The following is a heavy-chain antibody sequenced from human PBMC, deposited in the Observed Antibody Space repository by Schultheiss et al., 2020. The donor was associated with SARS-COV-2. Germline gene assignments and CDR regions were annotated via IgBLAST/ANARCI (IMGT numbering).Heavy chain of an antibody. CDR2: IWYDGSNK. V-gene: IGHV3-33*08. D-gene: IGHD1-1*01. CDR1: GFTFSSYA. J-gene: IGHJ6*02. CDR3: ARRDRLERRGYYGMDV. Sequence: GGSLRLSCAASGFTFSSYAMSWVRQAPGKGLEWVAVIWYDGSNKYYADSVKGRFTISRDNSKNTLYLQMNSLRADDTAVYYCARRDRLERRGYYGMDVWGQGTTVTVSS.